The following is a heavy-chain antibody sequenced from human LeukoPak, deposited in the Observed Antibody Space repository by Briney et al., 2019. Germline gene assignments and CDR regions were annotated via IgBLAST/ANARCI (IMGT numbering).Heavy chain of an antibody. CDR3: ARDKALDLGYCSSTSCRYYYYGMDV. D-gene: IGHD2-2*01. V-gene: IGHV1-18*01. CDR2: ISAYNGNT. J-gene: IGHJ6*02. CDR1: GYTFTSYG. Sequence: ASVKVSCKASGYTFTSYGISWVRQAPGQGLEWMGWISAYNGNTNYAQKLQGRVTITADKSTSTAYMELSSLRSEDTAVYYCARDKALDLGYCSSTSCRYYYYGMDVWGQGTTVTVSS.